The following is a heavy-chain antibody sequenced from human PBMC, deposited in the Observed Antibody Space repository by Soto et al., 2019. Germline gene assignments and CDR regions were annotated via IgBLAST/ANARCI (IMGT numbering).Heavy chain of an antibody. CDR1: GFTFISYG. V-gene: IGHV3-30*18. J-gene: IGHJ4*02. D-gene: IGHD3-16*01. Sequence: QVQLVESGGGVVQPGRSVRLSCAASGFTFISYGMHWVRQAPGKGLEWVAGISYDGSNKYYGDSAKGRFTLSRDNSKNTLYLQMNSLRAEDTAVYYCAKDQGGGGSSSDYWGQGTLVTVSS. CDR2: ISYDGSNK. CDR3: AKDQGGGGSSSDY.